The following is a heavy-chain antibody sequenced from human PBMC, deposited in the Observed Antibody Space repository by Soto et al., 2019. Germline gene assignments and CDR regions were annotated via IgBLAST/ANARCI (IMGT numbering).Heavy chain of an antibody. CDR2: ISYDGSNK. D-gene: IGHD3-3*01. V-gene: IGHV3-30-3*01. CDR1: GFTFSSYA. Sequence: QVQLVESGGGVVQPGRSLRLSCAASGFTFSSYAMHWVRQAPGKGLEWVAVISYDGSNKNYADSVKGRFTISRDNYKNTLEQPMNSLRAEYTGLYYYARGYDFWRGYYNPYGMDVWGQGTTVTVSS. J-gene: IGHJ6*02. CDR3: ARGYDFWRGYYNPYGMDV.